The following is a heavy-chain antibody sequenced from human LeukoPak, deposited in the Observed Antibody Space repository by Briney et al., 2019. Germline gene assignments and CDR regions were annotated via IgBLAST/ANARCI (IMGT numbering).Heavy chain of an antibody. J-gene: IGHJ4*02. CDR1: GGSISSYY. V-gene: IGHV4-59*01. Sequence: SETLSLTCTVSGGSISSYYWSWIRQPPGKGLEWIGYIYYGGSTNYNPSLKSRVTISVDTSKNQFSLKLSSVTAANTAVYYCARVRSRDGYLYFDYWGQGTLVTVSS. CDR3: ARVRSRDGYLYFDY. D-gene: IGHD5-24*01. CDR2: IYYGGST.